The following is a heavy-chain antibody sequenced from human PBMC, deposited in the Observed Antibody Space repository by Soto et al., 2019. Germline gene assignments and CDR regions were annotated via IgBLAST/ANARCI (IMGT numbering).Heavy chain of an antibody. CDR2: INPNSGVT. Sequence: QVQLVQSGAEVRKPGASVTVSCRSSGDSFNDYYIHWVRQAPGQGLEWMGWINPNSGVTKYAQKFQGGVSMTRDTSIRTVYMQLSRLRSDDTAVYYCARESGGATATLDYYYFCMDVWGTGTTVTVSS. J-gene: IGHJ6*03. D-gene: IGHD5-12*01. V-gene: IGHV1-2*02. CDR3: ARESGGATATLDYYYFCMDV. CDR1: GDSFNDYY.